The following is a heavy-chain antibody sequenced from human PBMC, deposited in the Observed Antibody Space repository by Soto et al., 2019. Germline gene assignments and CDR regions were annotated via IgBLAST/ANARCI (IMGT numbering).Heavy chain of an antibody. J-gene: IGHJ4*02. D-gene: IGHD3-3*01. V-gene: IGHV4-59*01. Sequence: QVQLQESGPGLVKPSETLSLTCTVSGGSISSYYWSWIRQPPGKGLEWIGYIYYSGSTNYNPSLKSRVTISVDTSKNQFSLKLSSVTAADTAVYYCAKTVLWSGMYYFDYWGQGTLVTVSS. CDR2: IYYSGST. CDR3: AKTVLWSGMYYFDY. CDR1: GGSISSYY.